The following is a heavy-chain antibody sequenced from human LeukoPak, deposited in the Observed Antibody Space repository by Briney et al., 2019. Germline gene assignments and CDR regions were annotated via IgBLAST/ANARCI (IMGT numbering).Heavy chain of an antibody. J-gene: IGHJ5*02. V-gene: IGHV3-30*18. CDR2: ISYDGSNR. CDR3: AKDPYGDYVSGNWFDP. CDR1: GFTFSSYG. D-gene: IGHD4-17*01. Sequence: GGSLRLSCAASGFTFSSYGMHWVRQAPGKGLEWVAVISYDGSNRYYADSVKGRFTISRDNSKNTLYLQMNSLRAEDTAVYYCAKDPYGDYVSGNWFDPWGQGTLVTISS.